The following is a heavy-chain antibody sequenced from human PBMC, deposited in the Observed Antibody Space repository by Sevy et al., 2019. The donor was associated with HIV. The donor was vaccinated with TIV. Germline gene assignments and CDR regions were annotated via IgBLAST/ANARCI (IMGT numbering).Heavy chain of an antibody. D-gene: IGHD3-3*01. Sequence: GGSLRLSCAASGFTFSSYAMSWVRQAPGKGLEWVSAISGSGGSTYYADSGKGRLTISRDNSKNTLYLQMNSLRAEDTAVYYCANMPSYDFWSGYLSNWFDPWGQGTLVTVSS. J-gene: IGHJ5*02. CDR1: GFTFSSYA. V-gene: IGHV3-23*01. CDR2: ISGSGGST. CDR3: ANMPSYDFWSGYLSNWFDP.